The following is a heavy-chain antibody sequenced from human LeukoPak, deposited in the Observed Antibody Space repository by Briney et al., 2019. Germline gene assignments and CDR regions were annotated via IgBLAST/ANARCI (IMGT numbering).Heavy chain of an antibody. CDR1: GFTVSSNY. D-gene: IGHD2-15*01. CDR2: IYSGGST. J-gene: IGHJ4*02. Sequence: PGGSLRLSCAASGFTVSSNYMNWVRQAPGKGLEWVSLIYSGGSTYYADSVKGRFTISRDNAKNSLYLQMNSLRAEDTAVYYCARGLCSGGSCYLDYWGQGTLVTVSS. V-gene: IGHV3-53*01. CDR3: ARGLCSGGSCYLDY.